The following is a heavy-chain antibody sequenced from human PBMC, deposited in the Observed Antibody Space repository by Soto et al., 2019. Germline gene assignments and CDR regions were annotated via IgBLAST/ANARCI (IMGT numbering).Heavy chain of an antibody. D-gene: IGHD2-2*01. CDR1: GFTFSSYG. CDR3: ARDRRDIVLVPAATSMDV. CDR2: IWYDGRNK. J-gene: IGHJ6*02. Sequence: QVQLVESGGGVVQPGRSLRLSCAASGFTFSSYGMHWVRQAPGKGLEWVAVIWYDGRNKYYADSVKGRFTISRDNSKNTLYLQMNSLRAEDTAVYYCARDRRDIVLVPAATSMDVWGQGTTVTVSS. V-gene: IGHV3-33*01.